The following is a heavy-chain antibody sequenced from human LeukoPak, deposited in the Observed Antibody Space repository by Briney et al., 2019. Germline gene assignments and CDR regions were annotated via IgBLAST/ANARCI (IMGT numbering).Heavy chain of an antibody. CDR2: INHSGST. Sequence: PSETLSLTCAVYGGSFSGYYWSWIRQPPGKGLEWLGEINHSGSTNYNPSLKSRVIISVDTSKNQLSLKLNSVIAADTAVYYCARGLGRWLQVGAFEIWGQGTMVTVSS. V-gene: IGHV4-34*01. CDR3: ARGLGRWLQVGAFEI. CDR1: GGSFSGYY. J-gene: IGHJ3*02. D-gene: IGHD5-24*01.